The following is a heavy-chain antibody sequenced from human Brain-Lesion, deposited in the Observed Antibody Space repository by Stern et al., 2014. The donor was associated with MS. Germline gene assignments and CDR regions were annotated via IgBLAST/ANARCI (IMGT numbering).Heavy chain of an antibody. CDR2: IYHSGST. CDR3: ARDNFDRLKADNWFDP. J-gene: IGHJ5*02. D-gene: IGHD3-9*01. Sequence: VHLVESGSELVKPSQTLSLTCDVSGGSISSGGSSWSWIRQPPGKGLEWVGSIYHSGSTFYHPSLKSRVAISMDRSKNQFSLKLNSVTAADTAVYYCARDNFDRLKADNWFDPWGQGTLVTVSS. V-gene: IGHV4-30-2*01. CDR1: GGSISSGGSS.